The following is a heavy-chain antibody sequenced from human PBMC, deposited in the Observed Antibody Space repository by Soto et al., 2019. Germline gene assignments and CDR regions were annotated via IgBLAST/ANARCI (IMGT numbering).Heavy chain of an antibody. V-gene: IGHV1-18*01. CDR1: GYTFTSYG. D-gene: IGHD1-26*01. J-gene: IGHJ6*02. CDR3: ARDGEGAYLYYYGMDV. Sequence: ASVKVSCKASGYTFTSYGISWVRQAPGKGLEWMGWISAYNGNTNYAQKLQGRVTMTTDTSTSTAYMELRSLRSDDTAVYYCARDGEGAYLYYYGMDVWGQGTTVTVSS. CDR2: ISAYNGNT.